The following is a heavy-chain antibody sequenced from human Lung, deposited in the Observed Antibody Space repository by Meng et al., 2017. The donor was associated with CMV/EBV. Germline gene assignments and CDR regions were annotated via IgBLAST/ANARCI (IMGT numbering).Heavy chain of an antibody. CDR2: ISSDGSKE. D-gene: IGHD1-26*01. V-gene: IGHV3-30*04. Sequence: SCAASGFTFNTYGVHWVRQAPGKGLEWVAVISSDGSKEYYADSVKGRFTISRDNSKNTLYLQMNSLRPEDTAVYFCARVLAEREDYYYGMDVWGQGTTVTVSS. CDR3: ARVLAEREDYYYGMDV. CDR1: GFTFNTYG. J-gene: IGHJ6*02.